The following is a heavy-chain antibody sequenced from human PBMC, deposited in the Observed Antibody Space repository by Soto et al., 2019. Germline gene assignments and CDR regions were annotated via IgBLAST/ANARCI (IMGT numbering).Heavy chain of an antibody. J-gene: IGHJ3*02. CDR2: ISPAGSSI. Sequence: EGQLVEFGGGLVKPGGSLRLSCAASGFSFSIYSYNWVRQAPGKGLEWLSYISPAGSSIYYADSVKGRFTISRDSDRDSVYLQMNSLRAEDTAVYYCAQDRGGSGAFDIWGQGTMVTVSS. V-gene: IGHV3-48*01. CDR3: AQDRGGSGAFDI. CDR1: GFSFSIYS. D-gene: IGHD3-10*01.